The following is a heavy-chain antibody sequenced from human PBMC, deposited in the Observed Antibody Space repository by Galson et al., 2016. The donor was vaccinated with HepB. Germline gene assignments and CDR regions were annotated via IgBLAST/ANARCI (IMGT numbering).Heavy chain of an antibody. Sequence: SLRLSCAASGFSVGSTYMSWVRQAPGKGLEGVSAIFSGGSTFYSKSVMGRFTISRDASKNTLYLQMRDLRSEDTALYYCARDSGYNEHGGFDKWGQGTLVAVSS. V-gene: IGHV3-66*02. CDR2: IFSGGST. CDR1: GFSVGSTY. CDR3: ARDSGYNEHGGFDK. J-gene: IGHJ4*02. D-gene: IGHD5-24*01.